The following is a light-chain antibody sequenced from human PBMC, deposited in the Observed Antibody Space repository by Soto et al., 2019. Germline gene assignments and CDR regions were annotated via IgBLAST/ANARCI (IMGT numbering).Light chain of an antibody. CDR1: QSTNS. J-gene: IGKJ1*01. CDR2: GAS. CDR3: QQYGGSPSCR. V-gene: IGKV3-20*01. Sequence: ETVLTQSPGTLSLSPGERATLSCRASQSTNSIAWYQQKPGQAPRLLMYGASTRPTGIHDSYSGRGSGTDFTLTVSRLEPYDFAVYYCQQYGGSPSCRFGQGTKVEIK.